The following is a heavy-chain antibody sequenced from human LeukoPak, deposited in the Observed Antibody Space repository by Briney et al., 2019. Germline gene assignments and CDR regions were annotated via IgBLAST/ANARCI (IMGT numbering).Heavy chain of an antibody. Sequence: ASVKVPCKASGHRFNSFDMHWVLQAPGQGLEWMGIINPSGGSTSYAQRFQGRVAMTRDTSTTTVYMEVNSLTSEDTAVYFCARDGPTAAPFDYWGQGTLVTVSS. CDR1: GHRFNSFD. D-gene: IGHD2-2*01. V-gene: IGHV1-46*02. CDR2: INPSGGST. J-gene: IGHJ4*02. CDR3: ARDGPTAAPFDY.